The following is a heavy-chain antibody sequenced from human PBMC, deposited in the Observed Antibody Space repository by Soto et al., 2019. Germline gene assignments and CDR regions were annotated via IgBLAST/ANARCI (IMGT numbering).Heavy chain of an antibody. J-gene: IGHJ4*02. D-gene: IGHD6-6*01. Sequence: QVQLVQSGAEVKKPGSSVKVSCKASGGTFSSYAISWVRQAPGQGLEWMGGIIPIFGTANYAQKFQGRVTITADESTRTAYMELSSLRSEDTAVYYCARSLWSYSSSSYHLDYWGQGTLVTVSS. V-gene: IGHV1-69*01. CDR3: ARSLWSYSSSSYHLDY. CDR1: GGTFSSYA. CDR2: IIPIFGTA.